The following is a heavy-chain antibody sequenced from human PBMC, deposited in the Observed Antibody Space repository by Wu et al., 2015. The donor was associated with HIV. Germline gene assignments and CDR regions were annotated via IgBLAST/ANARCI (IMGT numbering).Heavy chain of an antibody. J-gene: IGHJ3*02. CDR1: GYTFTSYD. V-gene: IGHV1-8*03. CDR3: ARVYVARNWNDGKDAFDI. Sequence: QVQLVQSGAEVKKPGASVKVSCKASGYTFTSYDINWVRQATGQGLEWMGWMNPNSGNTGYAQKFQGRVTITRNTSISTAYMELSSLRSEDTAVYYCARVYVARNWNDGKDAFDIWGQGTMVTVSS. D-gene: IGHD1-1*01. CDR2: MNPNSGNT.